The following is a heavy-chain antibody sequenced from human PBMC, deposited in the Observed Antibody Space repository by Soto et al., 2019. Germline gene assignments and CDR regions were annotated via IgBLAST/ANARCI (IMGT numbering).Heavy chain of an antibody. Sequence: ASETLSLTCAVSGGSISSSNWWSWVRQPPGKGLEWIGEIYHSGSTNYNPSLKSRVTISVDKSKNQFSLKLSSVTAADTAVYYCARGARDDILTGYAYWYFDLWGRGTLVTVSS. CDR3: ARGARDDILTGYAYWYFDL. V-gene: IGHV4-4*02. CDR1: GGSISSSNW. D-gene: IGHD3-9*01. CDR2: IYHSGST. J-gene: IGHJ2*01.